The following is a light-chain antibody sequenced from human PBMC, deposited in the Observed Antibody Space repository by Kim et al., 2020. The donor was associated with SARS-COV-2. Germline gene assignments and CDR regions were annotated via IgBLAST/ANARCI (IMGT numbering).Light chain of an antibody. CDR3: QAWDSSNWV. Sequence: ELTQPPSVSVSPGQTASITCSGDKLGDKYACWYQQKPGQSPVLVIYQDSKRPSGIPERFSGSNSGNTATLTISGTQAMDEADYYCQAWDSSNWVFGGGT. CDR2: QDS. CDR1: KLGDKY. V-gene: IGLV3-1*01. J-gene: IGLJ3*02.